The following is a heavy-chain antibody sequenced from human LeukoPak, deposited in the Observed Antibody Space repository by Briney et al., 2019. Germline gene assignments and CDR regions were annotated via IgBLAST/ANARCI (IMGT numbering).Heavy chain of an antibody. CDR2: IIPIFGTA. Sequence: SVKVSCKASGGTFSSYGITWVRQAPRQGLEWMGGIIPIFGTANSAQRFQGRVTLTADESTSTAYMDLSSLRSEDTAVYYCAKRYSSSWYYFDYRGQGTLVTVSS. D-gene: IGHD6-13*01. J-gene: IGHJ4*02. CDR3: AKRYSSSWYYFDY. V-gene: IGHV1-69*13. CDR1: GGTFSSYG.